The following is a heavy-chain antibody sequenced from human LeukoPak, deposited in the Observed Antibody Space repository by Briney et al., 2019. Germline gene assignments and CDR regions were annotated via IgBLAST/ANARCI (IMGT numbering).Heavy chain of an antibody. Sequence: GGSLRLSCVASGFPFSSYWMTWVRQAPGKGLEWMANIKQDGSKKSYVDSVKGRFTISRGNAKNSLYLQMNSLRAEDTAIYYCTRVGYIDEGIDYWGQGTLVTVSS. V-gene: IGHV3-7*04. CDR3: TRVGYIDEGIDY. CDR2: IKQDGSKK. D-gene: IGHD5-24*01. CDR1: GFPFSSYW. J-gene: IGHJ4*02.